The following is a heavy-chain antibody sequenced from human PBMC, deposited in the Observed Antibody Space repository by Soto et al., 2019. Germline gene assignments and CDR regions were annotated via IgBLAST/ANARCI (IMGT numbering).Heavy chain of an antibody. CDR3: ARSPIDHNWFDP. V-gene: IGHV4-59*01. CDR2: IYDTGST. CDR1: GSAITTYY. J-gene: IGHJ5*02. D-gene: IGHD3-9*01. Sequence: SETLSLTCSVSGSAITTYYWSWLRQSPGKGLEWIGHIYDTGSTTYNPSLKSRVTISVDTSNKQFSLRLSAVTAADTAVYYCARSPIDHNWFDPWGQGTLVTVSS.